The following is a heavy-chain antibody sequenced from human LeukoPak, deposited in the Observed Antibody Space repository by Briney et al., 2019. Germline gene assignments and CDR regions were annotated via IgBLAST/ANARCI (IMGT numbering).Heavy chain of an antibody. V-gene: IGHV3-7*01. J-gene: IGHJ4*02. CDR2: IKQDGSEE. CDR1: GFTFSNYW. Sequence: PGGSLRLSCEASGFTFSNYWMGWVRQAPGKGLEWVANIKQDGSEEYYVDSVKGRFTISRDNAKNSLYLQMNSLRAEDTAMYYCARDRYCSGGGCYSIGYFDYWGQGTLVTVSS. CDR3: ARDRYCSGGGCYSIGYFDY. D-gene: IGHD2-15*01.